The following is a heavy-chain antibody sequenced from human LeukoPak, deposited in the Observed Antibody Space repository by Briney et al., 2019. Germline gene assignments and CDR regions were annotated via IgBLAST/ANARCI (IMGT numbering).Heavy chain of an antibody. CDR3: ARAISHDYVWGSYRLFDY. Sequence: GGSLRLSCAASGFTFSSYEMNWVRQAPGKGLEWVSYISSSGSTIYYADSVKGRFTISRDNAKNSLYLQMNSLRAEDTAVCYCARAISHDYVWGSYRLFDYWGQGTLVTVSS. CDR1: GFTFSSYE. CDR2: ISSSGSTI. D-gene: IGHD3-16*02. J-gene: IGHJ4*02. V-gene: IGHV3-48*03.